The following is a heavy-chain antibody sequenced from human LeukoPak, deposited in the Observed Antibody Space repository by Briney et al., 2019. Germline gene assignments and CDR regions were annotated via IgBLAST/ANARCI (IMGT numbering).Heavy chain of an antibody. J-gene: IGHJ5*02. CDR1: GFTFSTYV. CDR2: INHSGST. D-gene: IGHD3-22*01. V-gene: IGHV4-34*01. Sequence: GSLRLSCSVSGFTFSTYVMHWIRQPPGKGLEWIGEINHSGSTNYNPSLKSRVTISVDTSKNQFSLKLSSVTAADTAVYYCARGNGYYDSSGYSLSWFDPWGQGTLVTVSS. CDR3: ARGNGYYDSSGYSLSWFDP.